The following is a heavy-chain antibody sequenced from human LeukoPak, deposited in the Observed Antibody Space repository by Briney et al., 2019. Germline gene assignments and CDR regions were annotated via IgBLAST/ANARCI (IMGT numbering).Heavy chain of an antibody. D-gene: IGHD2/OR15-2a*01. CDR3: VSLSSLTDIDY. V-gene: IGHV4-59*01. CDR1: GGSIRSDY. J-gene: IGHJ4*02. Sequence: SETLSLTCTVSGGSIRSDYWCWIRQSPGKGLEWIGYLSHSGSTGYNPSLQSRASISGDTSGNQFSLRLSSVTAADTAVYYCVSLSSLTDIDYWGQGTLV. CDR2: LSHSGST.